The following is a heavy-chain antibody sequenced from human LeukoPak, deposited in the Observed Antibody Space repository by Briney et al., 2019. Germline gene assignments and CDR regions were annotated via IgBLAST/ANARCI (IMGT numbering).Heavy chain of an antibody. CDR2: ISTSSSYI. Sequence: GGSLRLSCAASGFTFNTYTMNWVRQAPGKGLEWVSSISTSSSYIYYADSVKGRFTISRDNAKNSLFLQMNSLRAEDTAVYYCARDGDILTGHYKFYFDYWGQGSLVTVSS. V-gene: IGHV3-21*01. J-gene: IGHJ4*02. CDR3: ARDGDILTGHYKFYFDY. D-gene: IGHD3-9*01. CDR1: GFTFNTYT.